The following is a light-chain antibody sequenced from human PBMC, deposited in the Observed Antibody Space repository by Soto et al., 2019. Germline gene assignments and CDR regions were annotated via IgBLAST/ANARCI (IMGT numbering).Light chain of an antibody. CDR2: DNN. CDR1: SYNIGNNY. CDR3: GTWDSSLSVGV. V-gene: IGLV1-51*01. Sequence: QSVLTQPPSVSAAPGQKVTISCSGSSYNIGNNYVSWYQQLPGTAPKLLIYDNNKQPSGIPDRFSGSKSGTSATLGITGLQTGDEADYYCGTWDSSLSVGVFGTGTKLTVL. J-gene: IGLJ1*01.